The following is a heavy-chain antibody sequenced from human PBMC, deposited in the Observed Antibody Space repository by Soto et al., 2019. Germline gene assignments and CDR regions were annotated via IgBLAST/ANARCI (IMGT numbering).Heavy chain of an antibody. CDR1: GFTFSSYA. D-gene: IGHD2-15*01. J-gene: IGHJ6*02. Sequence: PGGSLRLSCAASGFTFSSYAMSWVRQAPGKGLEWVSAISGSGGSTYYADSVKGRFTISRDNSKNTLYLQMNSLRAEDTAVYYCAKGLVVAASYYYYGMDVWGQGTTVTVSS. V-gene: IGHV3-23*01. CDR2: ISGSGGST. CDR3: AKGLVVAASYYYYGMDV.